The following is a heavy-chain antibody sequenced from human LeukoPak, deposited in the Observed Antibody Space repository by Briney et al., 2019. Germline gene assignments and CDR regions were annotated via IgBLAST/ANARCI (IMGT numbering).Heavy chain of an antibody. CDR1: GFTFDDYA. Sequence: PGGSLRLSCAASGFTFDDYAMHWVRQAPGKGLEWVSGISWNSGSIGYADSVKGRFTISRDNAKNTLFLQMNSLRAEDTAVYYCARDGILGSHDCWGQGTLVTVSS. D-gene: IGHD3-3*02. J-gene: IGHJ4*02. V-gene: IGHV3-9*01. CDR2: ISWNSGSI. CDR3: ARDGILGSHDC.